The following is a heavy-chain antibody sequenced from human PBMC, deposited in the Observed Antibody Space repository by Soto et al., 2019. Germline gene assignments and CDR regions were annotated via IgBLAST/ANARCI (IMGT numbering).Heavy chain of an antibody. CDR1: GGSISTYY. J-gene: IGHJ4*02. CDR3: GRLFSSSSGQASDY. D-gene: IGHD6-6*01. V-gene: IGHV4-59*08. CDR2: IYNSGTT. Sequence: PSETLSLTCTVSGGSISTYYWSWIRQSPGKRLEWIGYIYNSGTTNYNPSLKSRVTISLDTSKSQFSLKLSSVTAADTAVYYCGRLFSSSSGQASDYWGQGTLVTVSS.